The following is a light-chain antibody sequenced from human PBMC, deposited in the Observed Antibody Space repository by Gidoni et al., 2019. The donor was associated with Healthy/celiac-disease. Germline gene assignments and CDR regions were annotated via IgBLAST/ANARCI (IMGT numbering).Light chain of an antibody. J-gene: IGKJ2*01. Sequence: DIQMTQSPSSLSASVGDRVTITRRASQSISRYLNWYQQKPGKAPKLLIYAASSLQSGVPSRFSGSGSWTDFTLTIISLQPEDFATYYCQQSYSTPPYTFGQGTKLEIK. CDR3: QQSYSTPPYT. V-gene: IGKV1-39*01. CDR2: AAS. CDR1: QSISRY.